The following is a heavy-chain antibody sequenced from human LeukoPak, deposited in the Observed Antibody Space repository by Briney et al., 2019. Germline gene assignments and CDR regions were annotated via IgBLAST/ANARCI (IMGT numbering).Heavy chain of an antibody. CDR1: GFTFSSYS. D-gene: IGHD3-9*01. V-gene: IGHV3-21*01. CDR2: ISSSSSYI. J-gene: IGHJ6*02. CDR3: ARDQGANYDILTGPPASLYYCGMDV. Sequence: GGSLRLSCAASGFTFSSYSMNWVRQAPGKGLEWVSSISSSSSYIYYADSVKGRFTISRDNAKNSLYLQMNSLRAEDTAVYYCARDQGANYDILTGPPASLYYCGMDVWGQGTTVTVSS.